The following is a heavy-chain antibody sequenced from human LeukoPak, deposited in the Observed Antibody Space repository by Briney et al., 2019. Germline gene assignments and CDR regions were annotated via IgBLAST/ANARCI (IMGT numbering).Heavy chain of an antibody. CDR3: AKLSSGYFDY. CDR2: IIPILGIA. V-gene: IGHV1-69*04. D-gene: IGHD3-22*01. CDR1: GGTFSSYA. Sequence: ASVKVSCKASGGTFSSYAISWVRQAHGQGLEWMGRIIPILGIANYAQKFQGRVTITADKSTSTAYMELSSLRSEDTAVYYCAKLSSGYFDYWGQGTLVTVSS. J-gene: IGHJ4*02.